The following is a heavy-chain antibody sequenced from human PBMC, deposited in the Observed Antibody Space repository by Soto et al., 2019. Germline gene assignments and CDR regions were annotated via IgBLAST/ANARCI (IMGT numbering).Heavy chain of an antibody. J-gene: IGHJ5*02. CDR2: IIPIFGTA. CDR3: ARAIASVAARRKNWFDP. CDR1: GGTFSSYA. Sequence: ASVKVSCKASGGTFSSYAISWVRQAPGQGLEWMGGIIPIFGTANYAQKFQGRVTITADESTSTAYMELSSLRSEDTAVYYCARAIASVAARRKNWFDPWGRGTLVTVS. D-gene: IGHD6-6*01. V-gene: IGHV1-69*13.